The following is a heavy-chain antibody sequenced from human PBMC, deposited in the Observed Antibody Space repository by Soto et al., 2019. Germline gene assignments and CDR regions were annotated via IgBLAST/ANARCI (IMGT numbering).Heavy chain of an antibody. Sequence: GGSLRLSCAASGFTLSSYWMNWVRQAPGKGLEWVANIKQDGSEKYYVDSVKGRFTISRDNAKNSLYLQMISLRAEDTAVYYCARGEGYQNWGQGALVTVSS. D-gene: IGHD5-12*01. CDR3: ARGEGYQN. CDR1: GFTLSSYW. V-gene: IGHV3-7*05. J-gene: IGHJ1*01. CDR2: IKQDGSEK.